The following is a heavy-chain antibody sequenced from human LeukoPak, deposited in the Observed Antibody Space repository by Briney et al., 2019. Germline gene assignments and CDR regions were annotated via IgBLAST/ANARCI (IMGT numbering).Heavy chain of an antibody. CDR2: IYYSGST. CDR1: GGSISSYY. Sequence: SETLSLTCTVSGGSISSYYWSWIRQPPGKGLEWIGYIYYSGSTNYNPSLKSRVTISVDTSKNQFSLKLSSVTAADTAVYYCARVSSYSSGWRPYYFDYWGQGTLVTVSS. CDR3: ARVSSYSSGWRPYYFDY. D-gene: IGHD6-19*01. J-gene: IGHJ4*02. V-gene: IGHV4-59*01.